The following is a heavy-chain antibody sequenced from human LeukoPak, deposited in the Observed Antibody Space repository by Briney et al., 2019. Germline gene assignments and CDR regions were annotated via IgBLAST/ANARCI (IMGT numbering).Heavy chain of an antibody. CDR2: IYTSGST. J-gene: IGHJ6*02. V-gene: IGHV4-4*07. Sequence: SETLSLTCTVSGGSISSYYWSWIRQPAGKGLEWIGRIYTSGSTNYNPSLKSRVTMSVDTSKNQFSRKLSSVTAADTAVYYCAREVRKWTTTLYYYYGMDVWGQGTTVTVSS. D-gene: IGHD4-17*01. CDR1: GGSISSYY. CDR3: AREVRKWTTTLYYYYGMDV.